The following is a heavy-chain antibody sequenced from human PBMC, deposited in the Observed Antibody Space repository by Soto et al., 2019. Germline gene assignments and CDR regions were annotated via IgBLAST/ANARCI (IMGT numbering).Heavy chain of an antibody. J-gene: IGHJ6*02. CDR2: INPSGGST. V-gene: IGHV1-46*01. CDR1: GYTFTGYY. CDR3: ARDHLSRYYYYYGMDV. Sequence: ASVKVSCKASGYTFTGYYMHWVRQAPGQGLEWMGIINPSGGSTSYAQKFQGRVTMTRDTSTSTVYMELSSLRSEDTAVYYCARDHLSRYYYYYGMDVWGQGTTVTVSS.